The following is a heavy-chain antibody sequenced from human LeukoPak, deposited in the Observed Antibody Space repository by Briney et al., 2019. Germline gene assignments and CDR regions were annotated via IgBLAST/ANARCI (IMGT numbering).Heavy chain of an antibody. Sequence: SQTLSLTCAVYGGSFSGYYWSWIRQPPGKGLEWIGEINHSGSTNYNPSLKSRVTISVDTSKNQFSLKLSSVTAADTAVYYCARGGRDYGDYPLFQHWGQGTLVTVSS. J-gene: IGHJ1*01. V-gene: IGHV4-34*01. CDR3: ARGGRDYGDYPLFQH. CDR1: GGSFSGYY. CDR2: INHSGST. D-gene: IGHD4-17*01.